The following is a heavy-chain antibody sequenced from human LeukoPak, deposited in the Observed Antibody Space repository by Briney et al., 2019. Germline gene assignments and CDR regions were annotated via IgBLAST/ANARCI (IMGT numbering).Heavy chain of an antibody. Sequence: SETLSLTCAVSGYSLSSGYYWGWIRQPPGKGLEWSGSIYHSGSTYYNPSLKSRVTISVDTSKNQFSLKLSSVTAADTAVYYCARHGASQWELLGAFDIWGQGTMVTVSS. D-gene: IGHD1-26*01. CDR3: ARHGASQWELLGAFDI. CDR1: GYSLSSGYY. CDR2: IYHSGST. V-gene: IGHV4-38-2*01. J-gene: IGHJ3*02.